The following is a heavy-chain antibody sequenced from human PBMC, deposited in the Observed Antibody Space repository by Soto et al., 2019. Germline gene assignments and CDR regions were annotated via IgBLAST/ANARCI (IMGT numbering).Heavy chain of an antibody. D-gene: IGHD1-1*01. V-gene: IGHV1-69*04. CDR1: GGTFSSYT. Sequence: SVKVSCKASGGTFSSYTISWVRQAPGQGLEWMGRIIPILGIANYAQKFQGRVTITADKSTSTAYMELSSLRSEDTAVYYCAREVPWNRGSDYWGQGTLVTVSS. J-gene: IGHJ4*02. CDR2: IIPILGIA. CDR3: AREVPWNRGSDY.